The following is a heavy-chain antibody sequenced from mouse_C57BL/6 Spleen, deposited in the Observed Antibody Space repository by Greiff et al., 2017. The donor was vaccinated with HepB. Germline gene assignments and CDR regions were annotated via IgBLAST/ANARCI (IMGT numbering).Heavy chain of an antibody. Sequence: ESGGGLVKPGGSLKLSCAASGFTFSSYAMSWVRQTPEKRLEWVATISDGGSYTYYPDNVKGRFTISRDNAKNNLYLQMSHLKSEDTAMYYCARDYGYDLYYFDYWGQGTTLTVSS. V-gene: IGHV5-4*01. D-gene: IGHD2-2*01. J-gene: IGHJ2*01. CDR2: ISDGGSYT. CDR3: ARDYGYDLYYFDY. CDR1: GFTFSSYA.